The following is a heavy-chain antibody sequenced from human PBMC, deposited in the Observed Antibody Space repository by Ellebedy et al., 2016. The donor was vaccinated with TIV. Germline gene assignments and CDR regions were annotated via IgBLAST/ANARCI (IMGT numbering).Heavy chain of an antibody. V-gene: IGHV3-64D*06. Sequence: PGGSLRLSCAASGFTFSSYAMHWVRQAPGKGLEYVSAISSNGGSTYYADSVKGRFTISRDNSKNTLYLQMSSLRAEDTAVYYCAGAVAGTGMYFDYWGQGTLVTVSS. CDR1: GFTFSSYA. CDR2: ISSNGGST. CDR3: AGAVAGTGMYFDY. J-gene: IGHJ4*02. D-gene: IGHD6-19*01.